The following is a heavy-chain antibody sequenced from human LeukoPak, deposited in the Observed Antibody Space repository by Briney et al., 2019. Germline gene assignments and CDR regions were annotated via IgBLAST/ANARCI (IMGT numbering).Heavy chain of an antibody. D-gene: IGHD3-3*01. V-gene: IGHV4-34*01. Sequence: SETLSLTCAVYGGSFSGYYWSWIRQPPGKGLEWIGEINHSGSTNYNPSLKSRDTISVDTSKNQFSLKLSSVTAADTAVYYCARRGPYYDFWSGYYTNNWFDHWGQGTLVTVSS. J-gene: IGHJ5*02. CDR3: ARRGPYYDFWSGYYTNNWFDH. CDR1: GGSFSGYY. CDR2: INHSGST.